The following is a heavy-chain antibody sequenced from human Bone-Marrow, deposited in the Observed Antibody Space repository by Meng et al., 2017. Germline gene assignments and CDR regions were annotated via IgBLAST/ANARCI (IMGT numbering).Heavy chain of an antibody. J-gene: IGHJ6*02. CDR2: IIPIFGTA. D-gene: IGHD2-15*01. CDR3: TRDLIKVIVVVVATTTPVPDYGMDV. Sequence: SVKVSCKASGGIFSSYAFSWVRQAPGQGLEWMGWIIPIFGTANYAQNFQGRVTITSDKSTSTAYMELSSLRSEDTAVYYCTRDLIKVIVVVVATTTPVPDYGMDVWGQGTTVTVSS. CDR1: GGIFSSYA. V-gene: IGHV1-69*06.